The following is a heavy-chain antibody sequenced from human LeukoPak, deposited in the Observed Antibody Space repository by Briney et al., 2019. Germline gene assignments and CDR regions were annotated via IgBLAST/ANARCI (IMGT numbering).Heavy chain of an antibody. CDR3: ARHPLSIAARRPEAFDI. V-gene: IGHV3-23*01. CDR1: GFTFSSYA. D-gene: IGHD6-6*01. J-gene: IGHJ3*02. CDR2: ISGSGGST. Sequence: GGSLRLSCAASGFTFSSYAMSWVRQAPGKGLEWVSAISGSGGSTYYADSVKGRFTISRDNSKNTLYLQMNSLRAEDTAVYYCARHPLSIAARRPEAFDIWGQGTMVTVSS.